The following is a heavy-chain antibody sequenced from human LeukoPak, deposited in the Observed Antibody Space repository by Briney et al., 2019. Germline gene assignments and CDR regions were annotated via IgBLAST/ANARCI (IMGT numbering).Heavy chain of an antibody. J-gene: IGHJ6*03. V-gene: IGHV4-34*01. Sequence: SETLSLTCAVYGGSFSGYYWSCIRQPPGKGLEWIGEINHSGSTNYNPSLKSRVTISVDTSKNQFSLKLSSVTAADTAVYYCARGSRDLVSQYYYYYMDVWGKGTTVTVSS. D-gene: IGHD2-8*01. CDR2: INHSGST. CDR3: ARGSRDLVSQYYYYYMDV. CDR1: GGSFSGYY.